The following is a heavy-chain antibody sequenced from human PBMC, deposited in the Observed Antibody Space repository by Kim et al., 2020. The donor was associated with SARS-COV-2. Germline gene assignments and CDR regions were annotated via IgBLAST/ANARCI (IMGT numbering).Heavy chain of an antibody. CDR2: INADGGAT. CDR3: TPLGTINFDY. CDR1: AFYFSNFG. Sequence: GGSLRLSCAASAFYFSNFGMNWVRQVPGKGLEWLSLINADGGATYYADSVRGRFTTSRDNSKNTLYLQMSDLNGDDSAFYYCTPLGTINFDYWCQGTLV. J-gene: IGHJ4*02. D-gene: IGHD7-27*01. V-gene: IGHV3-23*01.